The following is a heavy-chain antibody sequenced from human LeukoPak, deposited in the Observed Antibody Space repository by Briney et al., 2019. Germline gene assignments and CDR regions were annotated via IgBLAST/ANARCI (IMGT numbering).Heavy chain of an antibody. J-gene: IGHJ4*02. CDR2: ISTSGST. Sequence: SETLSLTCTVSGGSISSYHWSWLRHPPGKGKEGIGYISTSGSTNSNPSLKSRVTISVDTSKNQLSLNLCSVTAADTAVYYCARLHGGKGQYYFDYWGQGNLVTVSP. CDR1: GGSISSYH. D-gene: IGHD4-23*01. V-gene: IGHV4-4*09. CDR3: ARLHGGKGQYYFDY.